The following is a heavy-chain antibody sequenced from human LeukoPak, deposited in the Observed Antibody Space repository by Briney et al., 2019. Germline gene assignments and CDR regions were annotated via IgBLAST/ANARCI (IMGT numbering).Heavy chain of an antibody. J-gene: IGHJ4*02. Sequence: AGGSLRLSCAASGFTFSSFDMNWVRQAPGKGLEWVSAISGSGGSTYYADSVKGRFTISRDNSKNTLYLQMNSLRAEDTAVYYCAKDVPESYYDSSGYYSWGQGTLVTVSS. CDR3: AKDVPESYYDSSGYYS. CDR2: ISGSGGST. D-gene: IGHD3-22*01. CDR1: GFTFSSFD. V-gene: IGHV3-23*01.